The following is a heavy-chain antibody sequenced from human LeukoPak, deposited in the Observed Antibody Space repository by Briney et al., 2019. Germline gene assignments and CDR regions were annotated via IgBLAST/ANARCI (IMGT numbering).Heavy chain of an antibody. D-gene: IGHD6-13*01. V-gene: IGHV3-23*01. J-gene: IGHJ4*02. CDR3: AKATTISAAGSHFVY. CDR1: GFTSSNYA. Sequence: GGSLSLSCVESGFTSSNYAMSWVRQAPGGGLGWVAAISGNGGTTYYADSVKGRFTISRDNSKNTLYLQMNSLRAEDTAVFYCAKATTISAAGSHFVYWGQGTLVTVSS. CDR2: ISGNGGTT.